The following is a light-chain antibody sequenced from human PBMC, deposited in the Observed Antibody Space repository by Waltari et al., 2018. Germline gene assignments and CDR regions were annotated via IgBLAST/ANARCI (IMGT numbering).Light chain of an antibody. Sequence: SYELTQPPSVSVSPGQTARIPCSGDVLPKQYAYWYQQKPGQAPVLIISKDTERASGIPERFSGSTSGTTVTLTISGAQAADEADYYCQSAHSGSTHLLFGGGTKLTVL. CDR3: QSAHSGSTHLL. CDR2: KDT. CDR1: VLPKQY. V-gene: IGLV3-25*03. J-gene: IGLJ2*01.